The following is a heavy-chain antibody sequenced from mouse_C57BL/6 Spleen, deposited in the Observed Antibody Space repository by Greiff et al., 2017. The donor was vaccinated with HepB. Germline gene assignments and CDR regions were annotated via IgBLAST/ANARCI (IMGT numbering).Heavy chain of an antibody. CDR3: AKNRILRYYAMDY. Sequence: VMLVESGPGLVQPSQSLSITCTVSGFSLTSYGVHWVRQPPGKGLEWLGVIWSGGSTDYNAAFISRLSISKDNSKSQVFFKMNSLQADDTAIYYCAKNRILRYYAMDYWGQGTSVTVSS. D-gene: IGHD1-1*01. V-gene: IGHV2-4*01. CDR2: IWSGGST. CDR1: GFSLTSYG. J-gene: IGHJ4*01.